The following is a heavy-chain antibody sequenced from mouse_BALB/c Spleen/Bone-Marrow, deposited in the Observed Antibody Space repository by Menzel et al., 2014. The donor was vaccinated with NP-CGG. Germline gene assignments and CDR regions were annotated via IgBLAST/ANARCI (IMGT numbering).Heavy chain of an antibody. CDR3: VAYYRYEYYFDY. CDR1: GFNIKDYY. V-gene: IGHV14-1*02. CDR2: IDPENGNT. D-gene: IGHD2-14*01. Sequence: VQLQQSGAELVRPGALVKLSCKASGFNIKDYYMHWVKQRPEQGLEWIGWIDPENGNTIYDPKFQGKASMTADTSPNTAYLQLSSLTSEDTAVYYCVAYYRYEYYFDYWGQGTTLTVSS. J-gene: IGHJ2*01.